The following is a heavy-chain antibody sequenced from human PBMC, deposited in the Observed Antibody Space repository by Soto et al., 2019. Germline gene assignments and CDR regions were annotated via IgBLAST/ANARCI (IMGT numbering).Heavy chain of an antibody. CDR3: ARDDYGDYIVSYYFDY. J-gene: IGHJ4*02. D-gene: IGHD4-17*01. V-gene: IGHV3-33*01. CDR1: GFTFSSYG. Sequence: GGSLRLSCAASGFTFSSYGMHWVRQAPGKGLEWVAVIWYDGSNKYYADSVEGRFTISRDNSKNTLYLQMNSLRAEDTAVYYCARDDYGDYIVSYYFDYWGQGTLVTVSS. CDR2: IWYDGSNK.